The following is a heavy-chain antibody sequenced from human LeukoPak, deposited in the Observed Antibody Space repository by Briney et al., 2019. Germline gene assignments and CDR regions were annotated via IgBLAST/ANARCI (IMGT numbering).Heavy chain of an antibody. J-gene: IGHJ6*02. D-gene: IGHD3-10*01. CDR3: ARDDGGYGSGSHYYFYSMDV. Sequence: GGSLRLSCAASGITFSRYAMHWVRQAPGKGLQFVSAISTSGGSTSYANSVRGRFTISRDNSKNTLHLQMGSLRAEDMAVYYCARDDGGYGSGSHYYFYSMDVWGQGTTVTVSS. CDR2: ISTSGGST. CDR1: GITFSRYA. V-gene: IGHV3-64*01.